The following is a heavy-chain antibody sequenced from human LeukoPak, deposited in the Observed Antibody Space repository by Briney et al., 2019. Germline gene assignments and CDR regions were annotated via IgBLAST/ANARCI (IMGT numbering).Heavy chain of an antibody. CDR2: ISWNSGSI. CDR1: GFTFDDYA. V-gene: IGHV3-9*03. Sequence: PGGSLRLSCAASGFTFDDYAMLWLRQAPGEGLEWFLGISWNSGSIGYADSVKGRFTISRDNAKNALYLQMNGLRAEDMALYYCARGLLTGYSDYYFDYWGQGTLVTVSS. J-gene: IGHJ4*02. D-gene: IGHD3-9*01. CDR3: ARGLLTGYSDYYFDY.